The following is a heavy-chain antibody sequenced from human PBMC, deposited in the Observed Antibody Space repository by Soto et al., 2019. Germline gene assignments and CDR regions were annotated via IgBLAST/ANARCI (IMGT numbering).Heavy chain of an antibody. CDR3: TTEYGDYNYFHY. V-gene: IGHV3-15*01. CDR1: GFTFSNAW. Sequence: EVQLVESGGGLVKPGGSLRLSCAASGFTFSNAWMSWVRQAPGKGLEWVGRIKSKTDGGTTDYAAPVKGRFTISRDDSKNTLYLQRNSLKTEDTAVYYCTTEYGDYNYFHYWGQGTLVTVSS. J-gene: IGHJ4*02. CDR2: IKSKTDGGTT. D-gene: IGHD4-17*01.